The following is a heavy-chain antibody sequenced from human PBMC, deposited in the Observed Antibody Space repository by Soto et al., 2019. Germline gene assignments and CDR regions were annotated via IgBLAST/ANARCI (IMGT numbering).Heavy chain of an antibody. CDR1: GGSISSGDYY. D-gene: IGHD3-22*01. CDR3: ARENPNDSSGYQYYYYYGMDV. CDR2: IYYSGST. V-gene: IGHV4-30-4*01. J-gene: IGHJ6*02. Sequence: QVQLQESGPGLVKPSQTLSLTCTVSGGSISSGDYYWSWIRQPPGKGLEWIGYIYYSGSTYYNPYLKSRVTISVDTSKNQFSLKLSSVTAADTAVYYCARENPNDSSGYQYYYYYGMDVWGQGTTVTVSS.